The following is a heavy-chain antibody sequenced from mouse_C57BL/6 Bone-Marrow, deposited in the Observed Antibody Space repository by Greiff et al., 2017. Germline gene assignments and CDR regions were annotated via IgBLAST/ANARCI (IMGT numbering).Heavy chain of an antibody. V-gene: IGHV10-1*01. Sequence: EVKLVESGGGLVQPKGSLKLSCAASGFSFNTYAMNWVRQAPGKGLEWVARIRSKSNNYATYYADSVKDRFTISRDDSESMLYLQMNNLKTEDTAMYYCVRSYYYGSSPFAYWGQGTLVTVSA. CDR1: GFSFNTYA. J-gene: IGHJ3*01. D-gene: IGHD1-1*01. CDR3: VRSYYYGSSPFAY. CDR2: IRSKSNNYAT.